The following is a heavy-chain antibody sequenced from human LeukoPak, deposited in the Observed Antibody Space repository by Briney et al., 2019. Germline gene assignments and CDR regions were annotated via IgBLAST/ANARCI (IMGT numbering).Heavy chain of an antibody. Sequence: GESLQISCKGSGYSFTSYWIGWVRQMPGKGLEWMGIIYPGDSDTRYSPSFQGQVTISADKSISTAYLQWSSLKASDTAMYYCASDPVGADGYSAFDIWGQGTMVTVSS. V-gene: IGHV5-51*01. J-gene: IGHJ3*02. D-gene: IGHD3-22*01. CDR3: ASDPVGADGYSAFDI. CDR1: GYSFTSYW. CDR2: IYPGDSDT.